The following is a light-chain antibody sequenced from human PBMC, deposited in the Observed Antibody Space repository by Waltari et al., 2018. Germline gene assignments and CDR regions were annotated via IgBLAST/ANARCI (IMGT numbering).Light chain of an antibody. CDR1: SCHIGRNC. Sequence: QSVLTQPPSVSGTPGQRVTISCSGSSCHIGRNCVNWSQQLPGTAPKLLIYMDNQRPSGVPDRFSGSKSGPSASLAISGLRSEDEGNYYCAAWDDSLSGFVLFGGGTKVTVL. V-gene: IGLV1-47*01. J-gene: IGLJ2*01. CDR2: MDN. CDR3: AAWDDSLSGFVL.